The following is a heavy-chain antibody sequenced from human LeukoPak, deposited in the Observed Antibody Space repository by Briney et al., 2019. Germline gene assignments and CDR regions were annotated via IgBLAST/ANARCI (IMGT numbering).Heavy chain of an antibody. J-gene: IGHJ4*02. Sequence: GGSLRLSCAASGFTFHDYAIHWVRQAPGKGLEWVCHISGNGGSTYYADSVKGRFTISRDNSKKSLYLQMNRLRTEDTALYYCATGGGWLIDYWGQGTLVTVSS. D-gene: IGHD6-19*01. V-gene: IGHV3-43*02. CDR1: GFTFHDYA. CDR3: ATGGGWLIDY. CDR2: ISGNGGST.